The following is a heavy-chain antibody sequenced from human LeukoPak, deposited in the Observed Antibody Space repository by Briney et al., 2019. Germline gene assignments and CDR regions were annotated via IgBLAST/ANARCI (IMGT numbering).Heavy chain of an antibody. CDR2: IIPIFGTA. D-gene: IGHD6-19*01. J-gene: IGHJ4*02. CDR1: GGTFSSYA. CDR3: ASTVAVAGNWYYFDY. V-gene: IGHV1-69*13. Sequence: GASVKVSCKASGGTFSSYAISWVRQAPGQGLEWMGGIIPIFGTANYAQKFQGRVTTTADESTSTAYMELSSLRSEDTAVYYCASTVAVAGNWYYFDYWGQGTLVTVSS.